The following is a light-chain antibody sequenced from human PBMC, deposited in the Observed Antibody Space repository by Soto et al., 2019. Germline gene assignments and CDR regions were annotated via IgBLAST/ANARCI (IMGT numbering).Light chain of an antibody. CDR2: GAS. CDR1: QSVSNNY. V-gene: IGKV3-20*01. Sequence: EIVLTQSPCTLSLSPGERSTLSCIAVQSVSNNYQAWYQQKSGQAPRLLIYGASVRATGIPDRFSGSGSGTDFTLTISRLEPEDFAVYYCQQYGSSPPITFGQGTRLETK. CDR3: QQYGSSPPIT. J-gene: IGKJ5*01.